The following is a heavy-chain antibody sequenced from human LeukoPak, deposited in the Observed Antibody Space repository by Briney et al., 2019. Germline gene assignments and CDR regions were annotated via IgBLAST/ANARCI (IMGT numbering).Heavy chain of an antibody. V-gene: IGHV1-2*06. CDR1: GYTFTGYY. D-gene: IGHD6-13*01. J-gene: IGHJ4*02. CDR3: ARGGSSWYAAHY. CDR2: INPNSGGT. Sequence: ASVKVSCKSSGYTFTGYYMHWVRQAPGQGLEWMGRINPNSGGTNYAQKFQGRVTMIRDTSISTAYMELSRLRSDDTAVYYCARGGSSWYAAHYWGQGTLVTVSS.